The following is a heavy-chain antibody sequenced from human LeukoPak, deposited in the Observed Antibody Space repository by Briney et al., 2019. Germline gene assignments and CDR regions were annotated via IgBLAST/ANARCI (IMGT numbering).Heavy chain of an antibody. Sequence: SETLSLTCTVSGGSISSYYWSWIRQPPGKGPEWIGYIYYSGSTNYNPSLKSRVTISVDTSKNQFSLKLSSVTAADTAVYYRAGQVLLWFGAHAFDIWGQGTMVTVSS. CDR3: AGQVLLWFGAHAFDI. J-gene: IGHJ3*02. CDR1: GGSISSYY. V-gene: IGHV4-59*01. D-gene: IGHD3-10*01. CDR2: IYYSGST.